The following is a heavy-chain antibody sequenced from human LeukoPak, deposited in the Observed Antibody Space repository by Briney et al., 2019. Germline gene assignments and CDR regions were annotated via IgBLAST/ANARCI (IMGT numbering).Heavy chain of an antibody. V-gene: IGHV4-39*07. CDR2: IYYSGSA. CDR1: GGSISSSSYY. CDR3: AREYCSGGSCYLDY. J-gene: IGHJ4*02. Sequence: PSETLSLTCTVSGGSISSSSYYWGWIRQAPGKGLEWIGSIYYSGSAYYSPSLKSRVSISVDTSKNQFSLKLSSVTAADTAVYYCAREYCSGGSCYLDYWGQGTLVTVSS. D-gene: IGHD2-15*01.